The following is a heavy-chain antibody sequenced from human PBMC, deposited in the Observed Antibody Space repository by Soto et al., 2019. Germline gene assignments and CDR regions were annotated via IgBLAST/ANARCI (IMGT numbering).Heavy chain of an antibody. CDR3: SRSEGLSYYYGMDV. Sequence: QVQLVQSGAEVKKPGSSVKVSCKASGGIFSSYGISWVRQAPGQGLEWMGGIIRIFGTANYAQKFQGRVTITADESTSTDYMELSSLRSEDTAVYYCSRSEGLSYYYGMDVWGQGTTVTVSS. CDR1: GGIFSSYG. V-gene: IGHV1-69*12. CDR2: IIRIFGTA. J-gene: IGHJ6*02.